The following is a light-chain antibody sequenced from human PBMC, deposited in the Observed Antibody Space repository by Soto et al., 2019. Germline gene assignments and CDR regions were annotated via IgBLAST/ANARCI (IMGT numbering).Light chain of an antibody. CDR1: QSVLYSSNNKNY. V-gene: IGKV4-1*01. Sequence: DIVMTQSPDSLAVSLGERATINCKSSQSVLYSSNNKNYLAWYQQKPGQPPKLLIYWASTRESGVPDRFSGSGSGTDFTLPISSLQAEDVAVYYCQQYYSTPRTFGPGTKVDIK. CDR3: QQYYSTPRT. CDR2: WAS. J-gene: IGKJ3*01.